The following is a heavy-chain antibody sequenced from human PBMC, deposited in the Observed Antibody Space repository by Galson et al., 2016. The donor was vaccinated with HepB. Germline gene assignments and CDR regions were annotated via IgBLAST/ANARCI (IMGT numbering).Heavy chain of an antibody. D-gene: IGHD2-21*01. CDR3: TKDRVPLNSHSYYYGMYV. Sequence: SLRLSCAASGFTFSNYAMHWVRQAPGKGLEWVAVISYDGSNKYCADSVKGRFTISRDNSKNTLYLQMNSLRAEDTAVYYCTKDRVPLNSHSYYYGMYVWGQGTTVTVSS. CDR1: GFTFSNYA. J-gene: IGHJ6*02. V-gene: IGHV3-30-3*01. CDR2: ISYDGSNK.